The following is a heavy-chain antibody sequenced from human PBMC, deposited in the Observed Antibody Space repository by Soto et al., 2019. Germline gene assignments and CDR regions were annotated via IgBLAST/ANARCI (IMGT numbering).Heavy chain of an antibody. CDR2: IIPIFGTA. J-gene: IGHJ2*01. CDR3: AKLGPTGPLGSEGDFDL. D-gene: IGHD1-1*01. V-gene: IGHV1-69*01. Sequence: QVQLVQSGAEVKKPGSSVKVSCKASGGTFSSYAISWVRQAPGQGLEWMGGIIPIFGTANYAQKFQGRVTITADESTSTAYMELSSLRSEDTAVYYCAKLGPTGPLGSEGDFDLWGRGTLVTVSS. CDR1: GGTFSSYA.